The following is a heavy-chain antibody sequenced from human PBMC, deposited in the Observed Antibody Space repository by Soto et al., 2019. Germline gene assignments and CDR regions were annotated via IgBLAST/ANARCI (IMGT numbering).Heavy chain of an antibody. CDR3: ARDGVGTTTYFGYFDY. D-gene: IGHD1-26*01. V-gene: IGHV3-33*01. Sequence: QVQLVESGGGVVQPGRSLRLSCAASGFTFSGYGMHWVRQAPGKGLEWVEVTRHDGSNTYYADSVRGRFTISRDNSNKMLYLQMNSLRAEDTAVYYCARDGVGTTTYFGYFDYWGQGTLVTVSS. CDR2: TRHDGSNT. J-gene: IGHJ4*02. CDR1: GFTFSGYG.